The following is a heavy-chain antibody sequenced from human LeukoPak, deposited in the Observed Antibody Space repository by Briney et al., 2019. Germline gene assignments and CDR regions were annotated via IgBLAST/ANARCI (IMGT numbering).Heavy chain of an antibody. CDR3: ARHLTYYDYVWGSYQERSLDI. V-gene: IGHV5-51*01. CDR2: IYPGDSDT. Sequence: PGESLKISCKGSGYSFTSYWIGWVRQLPGKGLEWMGIIYPGDSDTRYSPSFQGQVTISADKSISTAYLQWSSLKASDTAMYYCARHLTYYDYVWGSYQERSLDIWGQGTMVTVSS. J-gene: IGHJ3*02. D-gene: IGHD3-16*01. CDR1: GYSFTSYW.